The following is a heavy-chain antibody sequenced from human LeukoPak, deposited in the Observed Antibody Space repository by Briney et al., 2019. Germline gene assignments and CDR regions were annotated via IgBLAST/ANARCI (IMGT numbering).Heavy chain of an antibody. CDR2: IYSGGST. D-gene: IGHD2-2*01. V-gene: IGHV3-53*01. CDR3: ARGLGYCTSTTCLLPFDY. J-gene: IGHJ4*02. Sequence: GGFLRLSCAASGFTVSTYYMTWVRQAPGKGLECVSVIYSGGSTYYADSVKGRFTVSRDNSKNTLYLQMNSLRAEDTAMYYCARGLGYCTSTTCLLPFDYWGQGTLVTVSS. CDR1: GFTVSTYY.